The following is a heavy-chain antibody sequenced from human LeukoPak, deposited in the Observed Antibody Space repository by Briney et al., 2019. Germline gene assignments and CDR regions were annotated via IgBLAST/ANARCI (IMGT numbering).Heavy chain of an antibody. V-gene: IGHV3-53*04. D-gene: IGHD5-18*01. Sequence: GSLRLSCAASGFTVSTNCMTWVRQAPGKGLEWVSTIYSGGTTYYADSVMGRFTISRHNSRNTLYLQMNSLRAEDTAVYYCARVDTVMAYYFDLWGQGTLVTVSS. CDR2: IYSGGTT. J-gene: IGHJ4*02. CDR3: ARVDTVMAYYFDL. CDR1: GFTVSTNC.